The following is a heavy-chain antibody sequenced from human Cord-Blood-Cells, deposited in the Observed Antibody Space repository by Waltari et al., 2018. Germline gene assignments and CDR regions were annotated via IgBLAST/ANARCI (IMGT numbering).Heavy chain of an antibody. J-gene: IGHJ4*02. V-gene: IGHV1-69*06. Sequence: KKPGSSVKVSCKASGGTFSSYAISWVRQAPGQGLEWRGGIIPIFGTANYAQKFQCRVTSTADKSTSTAYMELSSLRSEDTAVYYCARSESNYYDSSGYYPWYIDYWGQGTLVTVSS. CDR3: ARSESNYYDSSGYYPWYIDY. CDR1: GGTFSSYA. CDR2: IIPIFGTA. D-gene: IGHD3-22*01.